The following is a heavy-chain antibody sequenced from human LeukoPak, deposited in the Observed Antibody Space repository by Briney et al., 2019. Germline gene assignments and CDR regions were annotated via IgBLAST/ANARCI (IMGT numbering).Heavy chain of an antibody. CDR3: AKDGATTVTTPRGWGY. D-gene: IGHD4-17*01. V-gene: IGHV3-23*01. CDR2: ISGRGGGT. Sequence: GGCLRLSCAASGFTFSSYAMSRVRQAPGKGLEWVSAISGRGGGTYYADSVKGRFTISRDNTKNTLYLQMNSLRAEDTAVYYCAKDGATTVTTPRGWGYWGQGTLVTVSS. CDR1: GFTFSSYA. J-gene: IGHJ4*02.